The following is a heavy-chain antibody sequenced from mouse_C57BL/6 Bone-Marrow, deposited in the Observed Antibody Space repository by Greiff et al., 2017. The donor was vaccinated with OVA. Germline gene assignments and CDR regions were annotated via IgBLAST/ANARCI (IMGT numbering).Heavy chain of an antibody. D-gene: IGHD2-4*01. V-gene: IGHV1-72*01. Sequence: VQLQQPGAELVKPGASVKLSCKASGYTFTSYWMHWVKQRPGRGLEWIGRIDPNSGGTKYNEKFKSKATLTVDKPSSTAYLQRSSLTSEDSAVYYCATGGYDYDGAFAYWGQGTLVTVSA. J-gene: IGHJ3*01. CDR3: ATGGYDYDGAFAY. CDR2: IDPNSGGT. CDR1: GYTFTSYW.